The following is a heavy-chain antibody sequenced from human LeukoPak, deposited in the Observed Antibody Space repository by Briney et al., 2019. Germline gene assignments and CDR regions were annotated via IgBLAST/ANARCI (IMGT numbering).Heavy chain of an antibody. D-gene: IGHD6-6*01. CDR3: ARLTRLSTSPDRYYLDY. CDR2: IYTSGGT. J-gene: IGHJ4*02. V-gene: IGHV4-4*09. Sequence: PSETLSLTCTVSGDSISSDYWSWIRQPPGKGLEWIGYIYTSGGTNYNPSLKGRVTISTDTSKNQVSLKLSSVTAADSAVYFCARLTRLSTSPDRYYLDYWGQGTLVTVSS. CDR1: GDSISSDY.